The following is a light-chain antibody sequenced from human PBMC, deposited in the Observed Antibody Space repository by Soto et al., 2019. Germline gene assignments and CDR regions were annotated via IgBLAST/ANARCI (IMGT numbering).Light chain of an antibody. J-gene: IGKJ4*01. CDR2: AAS. Sequence: DIQMTQSPSSLSASVGDRVTITCRASQSISSYLNWYQQKPGKAPKLLIYAASSLQSGVPSRFSGSGSGTDFTLTISSLQPEDFATYYCQQSYTPLTFGGGTRWIS. CDR1: QSISSY. CDR3: QQSYTPLT. V-gene: IGKV1-39*01.